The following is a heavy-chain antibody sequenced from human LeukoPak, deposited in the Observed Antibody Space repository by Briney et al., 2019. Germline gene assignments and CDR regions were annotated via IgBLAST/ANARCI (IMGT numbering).Heavy chain of an antibody. J-gene: IGHJ6*02. CDR2: ISGSGCST. V-gene: IGHV3-23*01. CDR1: GFTFSSYA. Sequence: PGGSLRLSCAASGFTFSSYAMSWVRQAPGKGLEWVSAISGSGCSTYYADSVKGRFTISRDTSKQTMYLQMNSMRAEDTAVYYCVPNWASSSYYYGMDVWGQGTTVTVSS. CDR3: VPNWASSSYYYGMDV. D-gene: IGHD6-6*01.